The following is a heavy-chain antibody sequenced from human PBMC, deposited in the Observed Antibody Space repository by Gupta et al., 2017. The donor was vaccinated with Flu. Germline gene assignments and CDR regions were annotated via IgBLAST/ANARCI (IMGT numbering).Heavy chain of an antibody. Sequence: EVQLVASGGGSVQPGGSLRLSCAASGFTFSGSYLQWVRQAPGKGLVWVSRINPDGSSTTYADSVKGRFTISRDNAKNTLYLQMNSLGADDTAVYYCATVTTGCWGQGTLVTVS. CDR2: INPDGSST. V-gene: IGHV3-74*03. CDR1: GFTFSGSY. J-gene: IGHJ4*02. D-gene: IGHD4-17*01. CDR3: ATVTTGC.